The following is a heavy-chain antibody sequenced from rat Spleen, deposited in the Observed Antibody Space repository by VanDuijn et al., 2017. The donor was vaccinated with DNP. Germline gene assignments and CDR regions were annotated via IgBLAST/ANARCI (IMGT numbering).Heavy chain of an antibody. CDR1: GFIFSNYW. Sequence: EVLLVESGGGLVQPGRSMKLSCAASGFIFSNYWMTWIRQAPGKGLEWVASISNTGDHTYYSDSVKGRFSLSRDHAKSTLYLQMDSLRSDDTATYYCAGRPPPTRGPFDYWGPGVMVTVSS. V-gene: IGHV5-31*01. CDR3: AGRPPPTRGPFDY. J-gene: IGHJ2*01. CDR2: ISNTGDHT. D-gene: IGHD3-2*01.